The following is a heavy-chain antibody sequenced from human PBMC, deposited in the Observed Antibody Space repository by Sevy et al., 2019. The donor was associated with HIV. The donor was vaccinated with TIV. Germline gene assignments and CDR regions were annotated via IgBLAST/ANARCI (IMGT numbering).Heavy chain of an antibody. Sequence: ASVKVSCKASGYTFTSYGISWVRQAPGQWLEWMGWISAYNGNTNYAQKLQGRVTMTTDTSTSTAYMELRSLGSDDTAVYYCARDSHYYGSGTPPPFDYWGQGTLVTVSS. CDR1: GYTFTSYG. CDR2: ISAYNGNT. J-gene: IGHJ4*02. V-gene: IGHV1-18*04. CDR3: ARDSHYYGSGTPPPFDY. D-gene: IGHD3-10*01.